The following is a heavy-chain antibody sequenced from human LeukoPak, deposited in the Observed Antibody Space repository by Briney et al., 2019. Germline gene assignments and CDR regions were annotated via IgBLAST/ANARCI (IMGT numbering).Heavy chain of an antibody. CDR2: IKLDGSEK. CDR1: GFTFSSYW. CDR3: ARDGASPYFDY. Sequence: GGSLRLSCAASGFTFSSYWMSWVRQAPGKGLEWVANIKLDGSEKYYVDSVKGRFPLSRDNAKTTLYLQMNSLRAEDTAVYYCARDGASPYFDYWGQGTLVTVSS. V-gene: IGHV3-7*03. D-gene: IGHD1-26*01. J-gene: IGHJ4*02.